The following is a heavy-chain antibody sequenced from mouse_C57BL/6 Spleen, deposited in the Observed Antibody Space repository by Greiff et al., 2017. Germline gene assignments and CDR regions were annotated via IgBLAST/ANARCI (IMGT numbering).Heavy chain of an antibody. CDR2: IWGDGNT. J-gene: IGHJ2*01. D-gene: IGHD2-4*01. Sequence: VQLQESGPGLVAPSQTLSITCTVSGFSLTSYGVSWVRQPPGKGLEWLGVIWGDGNTNYHSALISRLSISKDNSKSQVFLKLNSLQTDDKATYYCAKQLRQGGFDYWGQGTTLTVSS. V-gene: IGHV2-3*01. CDR3: AKQLRQGGFDY. CDR1: GFSLTSYG.